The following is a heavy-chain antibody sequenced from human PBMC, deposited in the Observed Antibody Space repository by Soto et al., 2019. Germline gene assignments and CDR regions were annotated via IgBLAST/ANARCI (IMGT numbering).Heavy chain of an antibody. V-gene: IGHV3-30-3*01. D-gene: IGHD6-13*01. CDR2: ISYDGSNK. CDR3: XXXXSSAFDI. Sequence: QVQLVESGGGVVQPGRSLRLSCAASGFTFSSYAMHWVRQAPXKGLEWVAVISYDGSNKYYADSVKGRFTISRDNSXXXXXXXXXXXXXXXXXXXXXXXXXSSAFDIWGQGTMVTVSS. J-gene: IGHJ3*02. CDR1: GFTFSSYA.